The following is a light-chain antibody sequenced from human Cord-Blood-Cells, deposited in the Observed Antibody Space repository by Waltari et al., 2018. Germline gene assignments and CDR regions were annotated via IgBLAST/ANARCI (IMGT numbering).Light chain of an antibody. V-gene: IGLV2-14*01. CDR2: AVS. J-gene: IGLJ2*01. CDR3: SSYTSSSTLV. CDR1: SSDVRGYNY. Sequence: QSALTQPASVSGSPGQSITIPCTGTSSDVRGYNYVSWYQQHPGKAPKLMIYAVSKRPSGVSNRFSGSKSGNTASLTISGLQAEDEADYYCSSYTSSSTLVFGGGTKLTVL.